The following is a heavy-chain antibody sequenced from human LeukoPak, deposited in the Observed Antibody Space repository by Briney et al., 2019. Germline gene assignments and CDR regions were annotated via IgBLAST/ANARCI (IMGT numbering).Heavy chain of an antibody. D-gene: IGHD5-24*01. CDR2: INPHSGGT. Sequence: GESLKISCKGSGYTFTGYYIHWVRQAPGQGLEWMGWINPHSGGTNYAQKFQGGVTMTRDTSITTAYMELSSLRSDDTAVYYCARVDGYNEDYWSQGTLVTVSS. J-gene: IGHJ4*02. CDR1: GYTFTGYY. CDR3: ARVDGYNEDY. V-gene: IGHV1-2*02.